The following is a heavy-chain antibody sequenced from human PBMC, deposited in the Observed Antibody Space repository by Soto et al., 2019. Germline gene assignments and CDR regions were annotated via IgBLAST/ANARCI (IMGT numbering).Heavy chain of an antibody. CDR3: ARVVGGYYYGMDV. CDR2: IYHSGST. CDR1: GGSIISSNW. V-gene: IGHV4-4*02. J-gene: IGHJ6*02. Sequence: SETLSLTCTVSGGSIISSNWWSWVRQPPGKGLEWIGEIYHSGSTNYNPSLKSRVTILVDKSKNQLSLKLSSVTAADTAVYYCARVVGGYYYGMDVWGQGTTVTVSS. D-gene: IGHD2-2*01.